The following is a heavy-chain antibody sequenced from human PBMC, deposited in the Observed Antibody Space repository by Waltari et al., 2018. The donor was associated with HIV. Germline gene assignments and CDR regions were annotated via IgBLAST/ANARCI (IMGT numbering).Heavy chain of an antibody. CDR1: GGPISSGRYH. CDR2: LYTSGST. V-gene: IGHV4-61*02. CDR3: ARGVVGGYDLGNNWFDP. D-gene: IGHD5-12*01. J-gene: IGHJ5*02. Sequence: QLQESGPGLVKPSQTLSLTCTVSGGPISSGRYHWSWIRQPAGKGLEWIGRLYTSGSTDYNPSLKSRATISGDTSKNQFSLKLSSVTAADTAVYYCARGVVGGYDLGNNWFDPWGQGTLVTVSS.